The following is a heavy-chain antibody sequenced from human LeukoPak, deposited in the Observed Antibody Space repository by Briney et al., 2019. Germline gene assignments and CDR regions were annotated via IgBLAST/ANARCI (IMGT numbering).Heavy chain of an antibody. V-gene: IGHV4-59*01. Sequence: SETLSLTCTVSGGSISRYYWSWIRQPPGKGLEWIGYIYYSGSTNYNPSLKSRVTISVDTSKNQFSLKLSSVTAADTAVYYCARRFRPAVAPGYYFDYWGQGTLVTVSS. J-gene: IGHJ4*02. CDR3: ARRFRPAVAPGYYFDY. CDR2: IYYSGST. CDR1: GGSISRYY. D-gene: IGHD6-19*01.